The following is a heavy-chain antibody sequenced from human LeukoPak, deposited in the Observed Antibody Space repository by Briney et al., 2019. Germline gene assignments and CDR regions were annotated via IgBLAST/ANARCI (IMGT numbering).Heavy chain of an antibody. CDR1: GFAFSSFA. CDR2: ISGSGGST. CDR3: AKDWYYDYVWGSYRQYYFDY. D-gene: IGHD3-16*02. J-gene: IGHJ4*02. Sequence: GGSLRLSCAASGFAFSSFAMSWVRQAPGKGLEWVSAISGSGGSTYYADSVKGRFTISRDNSKNTLYLQMNSLRAEDTAVYYCAKDWYYDYVWGSYRQYYFDYWGQGTLVTVSS. V-gene: IGHV3-23*01.